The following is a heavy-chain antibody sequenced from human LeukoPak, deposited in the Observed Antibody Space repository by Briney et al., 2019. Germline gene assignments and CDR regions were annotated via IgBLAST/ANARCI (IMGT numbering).Heavy chain of an antibody. Sequence: PSETLSLTCTVSGGSISSYYWSWIRQPAGKGLEWIGRIYTSGSTNYNPSLKSRVTMSVDTSKNQFSLKLSSVTAADTAVYYCARKPPRRNIVVVVAATVEAFDIWGQGTMVTVSS. CDR3: ARKPPRRNIVVVVAATVEAFDI. V-gene: IGHV4-4*07. CDR2: IYTSGST. D-gene: IGHD2-15*01. CDR1: GGSISSYY. J-gene: IGHJ3*02.